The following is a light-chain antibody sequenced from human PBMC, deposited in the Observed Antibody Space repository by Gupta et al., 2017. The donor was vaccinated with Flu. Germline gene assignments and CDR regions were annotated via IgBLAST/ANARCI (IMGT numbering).Light chain of an antibody. CDR2: KAS. CDR1: QSISTS. V-gene: IGKV1-5*03. CDR3: QQYNTYAWT. Sequence: PSTLSASVGDRVTITCRASQSISTSLAWYQQKPGKAPKLLIYKASSLESGVPSRFSGSGSGTXFTLTIXSLQPDDFATYYCQQYNTYAWTFGXGTKVEVK. J-gene: IGKJ1*01.